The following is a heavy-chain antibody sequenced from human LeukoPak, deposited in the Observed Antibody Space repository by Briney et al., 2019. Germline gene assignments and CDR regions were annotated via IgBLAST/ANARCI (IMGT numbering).Heavy chain of an antibody. Sequence: SETLSLTCAVSGGSISSSNWWSWVRQPPGKGLEWIGEIYHSGSTNYNPSLKSRVTISVDMSKNQLSLKLNSVTAADTAVYYCATCRSYSRNYFYYYMDVWGKGTTVTISS. D-gene: IGHD3-10*01. J-gene: IGHJ6*03. CDR2: IYHSGST. V-gene: IGHV4-4*02. CDR1: GGSISSSNW. CDR3: ATCRSYSRNYFYYYMDV.